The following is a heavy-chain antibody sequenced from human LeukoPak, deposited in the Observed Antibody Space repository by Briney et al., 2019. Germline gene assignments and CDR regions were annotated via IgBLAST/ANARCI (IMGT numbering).Heavy chain of an antibody. V-gene: IGHV3-15*01. CDR2: IKSKTDGGTT. CDR1: GFTFSNAW. D-gene: IGHD6-19*01. Sequence: GGSLRLSCAASGFTFSNAWMSWVRQAPGKGLEWVGRIKSKTDGGTTDYAAPVKGRFTISRDDSKNTLYLQMNSLKIEDTAVYYCTTDFASGWDAFDIWGQGTMVTVSS. CDR3: TTDFASGWDAFDI. J-gene: IGHJ3*02.